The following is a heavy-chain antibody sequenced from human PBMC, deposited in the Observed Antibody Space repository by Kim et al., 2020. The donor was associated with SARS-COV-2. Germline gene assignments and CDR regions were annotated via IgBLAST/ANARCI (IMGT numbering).Heavy chain of an antibody. D-gene: IGHD6-13*01. J-gene: IGHJ4*02. V-gene: IGHV4-59*13. CDR1: GGSISSYY. CDR3: ARTPLYSSSLRFDY. CDR2: IYYSGST. Sequence: SETLSLTCTVSGGSISSYYWSWIRQPPGKGLEWIGYIYYSGSTNYNPSLKSRVTISVDTSKNQFSLKLSSVTAADTAVYYCARTPLYSSSLRFDYWGQGTLVTVSS.